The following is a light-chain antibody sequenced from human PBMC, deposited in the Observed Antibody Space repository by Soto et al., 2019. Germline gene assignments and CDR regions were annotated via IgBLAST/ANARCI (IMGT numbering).Light chain of an antibody. J-gene: IGKJ5*01. CDR2: AAS. V-gene: IGKV1-39*01. CDR1: QSISSY. CDR3: QQSYSTPQFT. Sequence: DIQMTQSPSSLSASVGDRVTITCRASQSISSYLNWYQQKPGKAPKLLIYAASSLQSGVPSRFRGSGSATDFTLTISSLQPEDFATYYCQQSYSTPQFTFGQGTRLEIK.